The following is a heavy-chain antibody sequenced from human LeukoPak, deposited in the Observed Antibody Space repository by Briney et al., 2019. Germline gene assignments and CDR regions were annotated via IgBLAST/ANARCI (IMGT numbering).Heavy chain of an antibody. CDR1: GGSFSGYY. D-gene: IGHD5-18*01. V-gene: IGHV4-34*01. CDR2: INHSGST. J-gene: IGHJ4*02. CDR3: AYRGYSYGLFDY. Sequence: SETLSLTCAVYGGSFSGYYWSWIRQPPGEGLEWIGEINHSGSTNYNPSLKSRVTISVDTSKNQFSLKLSSVTAADTAVYYCAYRGYSYGLFDYWGQGTLVTVSS.